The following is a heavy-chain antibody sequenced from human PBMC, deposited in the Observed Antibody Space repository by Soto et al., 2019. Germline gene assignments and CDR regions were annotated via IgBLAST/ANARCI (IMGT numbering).Heavy chain of an antibody. J-gene: IGHJ4*02. CDR2: IWYDGGNK. CDR3: ARDLSDYGGNSGLDY. V-gene: IGHV3-33*01. D-gene: IGHD4-17*01. Sequence: QVQLVESGGGVVQPGRSLRLSCAASGFTFSSYGMHWVRQAPGKGLEWVAVIWYDGGNKYYADSVKGRFTISRDNSKNTLYLQMNSLRAEDTAVYYCARDLSDYGGNSGLDYWGQGTLVTVSS. CDR1: GFTFSSYG.